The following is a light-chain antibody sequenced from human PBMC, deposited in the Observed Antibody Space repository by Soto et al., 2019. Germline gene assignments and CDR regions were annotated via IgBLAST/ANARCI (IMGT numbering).Light chain of an antibody. V-gene: IGKV1-33*01. J-gene: IGKJ5*01. CDR1: QNINNY. CDR3: QQYENLPT. CDR2: DAS. Sequence: DMQMTQTASSLSASVGDRFTIACQASQNINNYLNWYQQKPGRAPKLLIYDASNLEAGVPSRFRGSGSGTDFTFTISRLQPEDIATYYCQQYENLPTFGQGTRLETK.